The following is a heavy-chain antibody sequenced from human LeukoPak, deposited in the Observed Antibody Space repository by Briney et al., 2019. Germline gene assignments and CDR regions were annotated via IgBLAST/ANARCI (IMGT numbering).Heavy chain of an antibody. Sequence: ASVKVSCKASGHTFTSYDINWVRQATGQGLEWMGWMNPNSGNTGYAQKFQGRVTITRNTSISTAYMELSSLRFEDTAVYYCARGKGAAAGTSFHYYYYYYMDVWGKGTTVTVSS. V-gene: IGHV1-8*03. CDR2: MNPNSGNT. CDR3: ARGKGAAAGTSFHYYYYYYMDV. CDR1: GHTFTSYD. D-gene: IGHD6-13*01. J-gene: IGHJ6*03.